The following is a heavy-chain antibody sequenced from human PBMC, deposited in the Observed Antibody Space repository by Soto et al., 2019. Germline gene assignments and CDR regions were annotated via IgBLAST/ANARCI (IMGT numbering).Heavy chain of an antibody. CDR3: ARDPYGSGTPDYYYGMDV. V-gene: IGHV1-2*02. CDR2: INPNSGDT. CDR1: GYIFTGYY. J-gene: IGHJ6*02. Sequence: ASVKVSCKASGYIFTGYYMHWVRQAPGQGLECMGWINPNSGDTNYAQKFQGRVTMTRDTSISTVYMELSRLRSDDTAVYFCARDPYGSGTPDYYYGMDVWGQGTTVTVSS. D-gene: IGHD3-10*01.